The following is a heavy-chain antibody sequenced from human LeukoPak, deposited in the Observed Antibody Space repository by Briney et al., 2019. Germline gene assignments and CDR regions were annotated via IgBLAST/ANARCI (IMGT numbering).Heavy chain of an antibody. J-gene: IGHJ4*02. D-gene: IGHD2-21*01. CDR1: GGSISPYY. Sequence: SETLSLTCTVSGGSISPYYWNWIRQPPGKGLEWIGYIYYSGSTNYNPSLKSRVTISVDTSKNQFSLKLSSETAADTAVYYCARGQSPGPIYDFWGQGILVTVSS. V-gene: IGHV4-59*01. CDR2: IYYSGST. CDR3: ARGQSPGPIYDF.